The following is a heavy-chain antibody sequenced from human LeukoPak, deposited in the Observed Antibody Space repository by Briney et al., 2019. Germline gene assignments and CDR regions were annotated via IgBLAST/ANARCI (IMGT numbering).Heavy chain of an antibody. CDR3: ARGYRFFCSSTSCYIYGS. V-gene: IGHV3-30*02. D-gene: IGHD2-2*02. CDR1: GFTFSSYG. J-gene: IGHJ5*02. Sequence: GGSLRLSCAASGFTFSSYGMHWVRQAPGKGLECVAFIRYDGSNKYYADSVKGRFTISRDNSKNTLYLQMNSLRAEDTAVYYCARGYRFFCSSTSCYIYGSWGQGTLVTVSS. CDR2: IRYDGSNK.